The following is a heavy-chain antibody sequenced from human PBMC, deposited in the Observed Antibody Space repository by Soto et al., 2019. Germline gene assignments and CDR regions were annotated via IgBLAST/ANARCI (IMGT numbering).Heavy chain of an antibody. CDR2: ISSSSSYI. CDR1: GFSFTTDS. V-gene: IGHV3-21*01. CDR3: ARVLPGPDKLMGITMVRGVTHYGMDV. D-gene: IGHD3-10*01. Sequence: GGALRLSCEASGFSFTTDSMNSVCESPGKGPACGSSISSSSSYIYYADSVKGRFTISRDNAKNSLYLQMNSLRAEDTAVYYCARVLPGPDKLMGITMVRGVTHYGMDVWGQGTTDTLSS. J-gene: IGHJ6*02.